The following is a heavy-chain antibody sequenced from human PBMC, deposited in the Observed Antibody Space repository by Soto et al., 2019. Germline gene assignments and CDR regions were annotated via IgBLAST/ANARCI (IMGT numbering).Heavy chain of an antibody. CDR2: ISSSGSTI. CDR3: ARARHIVVVTANRPPYFDY. V-gene: IGHV3-48*03. D-gene: IGHD2-21*02. J-gene: IGHJ4*02. CDR1: GFTFSSYE. Sequence: GGSLRLSCAASGFTFSSYEMNWVRQAPGKGLEWVSYISSSGSTIYYADSVKGRFTISRDNAKNSLYLQMNSLRAEDTAVYYCARARHIVVVTANRPPYFDYWGQGTLVTVS.